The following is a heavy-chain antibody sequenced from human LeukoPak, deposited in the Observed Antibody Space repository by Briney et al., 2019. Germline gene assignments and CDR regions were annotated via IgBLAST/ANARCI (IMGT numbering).Heavy chain of an antibody. CDR1: GYTFTSYD. D-gene: IGHD4-17*01. V-gene: IGHV1-8*01. CDR3: ARVGRDTVTNRY. Sequence: ASVKVSCKASGYTFTSYDINWVRQATGQGLEWMGWMNPNSGNTGYPQKFQGRVTMTRNTSISTAYMELSSLRSEDTAVYYCARVGRDTVTNRYWGQGTLVTVSS. CDR2: MNPNSGNT. J-gene: IGHJ4*02.